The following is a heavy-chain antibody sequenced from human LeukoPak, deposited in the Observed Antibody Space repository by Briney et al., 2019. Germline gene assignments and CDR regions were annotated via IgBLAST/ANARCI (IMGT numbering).Heavy chain of an antibody. V-gene: IGHV3-21*01. J-gene: IGHJ6*03. CDR1: GFTFTNYW. CDR2: ITSSGSYI. D-gene: IGHD6-13*01. CDR3: ARALYIAAARNYYYYMDV. Sequence: GGSLRLSCAASGFTFTNYWMNWVRQAPGKGLEWVSSITSSGSYIYYADSVKGRFTISRDNAKNTLYLQMNSLRAEDTAVYYCARALYIAAARNYYYYMDVWGKGTTVTVSS.